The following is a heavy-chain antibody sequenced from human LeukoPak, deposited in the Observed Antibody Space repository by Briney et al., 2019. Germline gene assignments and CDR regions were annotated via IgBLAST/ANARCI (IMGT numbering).Heavy chain of an antibody. CDR2: ISSSSSYI. Sequence: GGSLRLSCAASGFTFSSYSMNWVRQAPGKGLEWVSSISSSSSYIYYADSVKGRFTISRDNAKNSLYLQMNSLRAEDTAVYYCAKVWVATIGRATDFDYWGQGTLVTVSS. D-gene: IGHD5-12*01. J-gene: IGHJ4*02. V-gene: IGHV3-21*01. CDR1: GFTFSSYS. CDR3: AKVWVATIGRATDFDY.